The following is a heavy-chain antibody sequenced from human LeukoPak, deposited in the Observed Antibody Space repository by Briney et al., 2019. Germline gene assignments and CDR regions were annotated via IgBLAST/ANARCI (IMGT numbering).Heavy chain of an antibody. Sequence: ASVMVSCKASGYTFTGYYMHWVRQAPGQGLEWMGWINPNSGGTNYAQKFQGRVTVTRDTSISTAYMELSRLRSDDTAVYYCARYPGPFVVVTADSSAFDIWGQGTMVTVSS. CDR2: INPNSGGT. D-gene: IGHD2-2*01. CDR3: ARYPGPFVVVTADSSAFDI. J-gene: IGHJ3*02. CDR1: GYTFTGYY. V-gene: IGHV1-2*02.